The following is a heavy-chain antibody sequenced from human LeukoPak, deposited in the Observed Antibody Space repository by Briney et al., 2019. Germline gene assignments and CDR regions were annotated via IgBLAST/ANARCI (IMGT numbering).Heavy chain of an antibody. CDR1: GGSITSYY. V-gene: IGHV4-4*07. J-gene: IGHJ5*02. CDR3: ARGQEWFDP. CDR2: IYTGGRT. Sequence: SETLSLTCTVSGGSITSYYWSWIRQPAGKGLEWIGRIYTGGRTDYNPYLKSRPTMSVDTSKNQFSLKLNSVTAADTAVYYCARGQEWFDPWGQGTLVTVSS.